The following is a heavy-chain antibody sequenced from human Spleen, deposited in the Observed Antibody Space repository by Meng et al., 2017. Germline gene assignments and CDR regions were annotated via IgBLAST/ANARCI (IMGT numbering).Heavy chain of an antibody. CDR1: GYTFTTYT. V-gene: IGHV1-3*01. Sequence: QVQLVQSGAEVKKPGASVRISCKASGYTFTTYTIQWARQAPGQSLEWMGWVIAGSGQTRYSQELQGRVAITRDTSASTVYMDLSSLISEDTAVYYCARDPTGVGYFDYWGHGSLVTVSS. J-gene: IGHJ4*01. CDR3: ARDPTGVGYFDY. CDR2: VIAGSGQT. D-gene: IGHD3-22*01.